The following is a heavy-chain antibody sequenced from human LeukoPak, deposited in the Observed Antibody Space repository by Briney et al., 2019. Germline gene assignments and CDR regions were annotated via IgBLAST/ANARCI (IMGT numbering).Heavy chain of an antibody. CDR1: GGSISSSSYY. J-gene: IGHJ4*02. Sequence: SETLSLTCTVSGGSISSSSYYWGWIRQPPGKGLEWIGSIYYSGSTYYNPSLKSRVTISVDTSKNQFSLKLSSVTAADTAVYYCARDSYYDILTGYYNYFDYWGQGTLVTVSS. V-gene: IGHV4-39*07. CDR2: IYYSGST. CDR3: ARDSYYDILTGYYNYFDY. D-gene: IGHD3-9*01.